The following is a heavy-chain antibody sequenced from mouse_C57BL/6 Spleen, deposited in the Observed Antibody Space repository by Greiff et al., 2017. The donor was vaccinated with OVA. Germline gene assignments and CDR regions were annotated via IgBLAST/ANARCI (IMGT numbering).Heavy chain of an antibody. CDR1: GYTFTSYW. Sequence: QVQLQQPGAELVKPGASVKLSCKASGYTFTSYWMHWVKQRPGQGLEWIGMIHPNSGSTNYNEKFKSKATLTVDKSSSTAYMQLSSLTSEDSAVYYWARSTPYYGSSAWFADWGKGTLVTVSA. CDR2: IHPNSGST. D-gene: IGHD1-1*01. V-gene: IGHV1-64*01. J-gene: IGHJ3*01. CDR3: ARSTPYYGSSAWFAD.